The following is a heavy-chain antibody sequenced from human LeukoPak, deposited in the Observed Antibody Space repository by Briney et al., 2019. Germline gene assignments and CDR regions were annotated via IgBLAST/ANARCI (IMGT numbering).Heavy chain of an antibody. Sequence: ASVKVSCKASGYTFTGYYMHWVRQAPGQGLEWMGWINPNSGGTNYAQKFQGRVTMTRDTSISTAYKELSRLRSDDTAVYYCARDGGEGYCSGGSCYSTAGAFDIWGQGTMVTVSS. CDR1: GYTFTGYY. V-gene: IGHV1-2*02. CDR2: INPNSGGT. J-gene: IGHJ3*02. CDR3: ARDGGEGYCSGGSCYSTAGAFDI. D-gene: IGHD2-15*01.